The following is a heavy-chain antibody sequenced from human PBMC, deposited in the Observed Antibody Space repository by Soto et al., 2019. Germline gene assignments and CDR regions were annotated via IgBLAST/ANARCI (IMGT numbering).Heavy chain of an antibody. V-gene: IGHV3-23*01. J-gene: IGHJ4*02. Sequence: EVQLLESGGDLVQPGGSLRLACAASGFTFRSYAMSWVRQPPGQGLEWGSGIGGSSDSTVYAHSVKGRFTISRDNSKDTLYLQMNSLRAEDTAVYYCAKRDSTGYYYFNYWGQGTLVAVSS. CDR3: AKRDSTGYYYFNY. D-gene: IGHD3-22*01. CDR2: IGGSSDST. CDR1: GFTFRSYA.